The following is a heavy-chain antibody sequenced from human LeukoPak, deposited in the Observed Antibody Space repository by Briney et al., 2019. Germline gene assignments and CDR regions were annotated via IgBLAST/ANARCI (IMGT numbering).Heavy chain of an antibody. V-gene: IGHV1-2*02. CDR1: GYTFTGYY. CDR3: ATRSGNYYGSGSYYNPGYYYGMDV. Sequence: GASVKVSCKASGYTFTGYYMHWVRQAPGQGLEWMGWINPNSGGTNYAQKFQGRVTMTRDTSISTAYMELGRLRSDDTAVYYCATRSGNYYGSGSYYNPGYYYGMDVWGQGTTVTVSS. CDR2: INPNSGGT. D-gene: IGHD3-10*01. J-gene: IGHJ6*02.